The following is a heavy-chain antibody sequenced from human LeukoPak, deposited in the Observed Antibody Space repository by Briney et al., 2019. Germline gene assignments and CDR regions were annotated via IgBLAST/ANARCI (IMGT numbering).Heavy chain of an antibody. J-gene: IGHJ3*02. CDR1: GFTVISNY. V-gene: IGHV3-53*01. CDR2: IYGDVDT. D-gene: IGHD2-21*02. CDR3: ARGVTVRGGRFDI. Sequence: GGPLRLSSAASGFTVISNYMNWGRHAQGKGLEWVSLIYGDVDTCYDDSVKGRFIISRNNSKDTLHLQMNSLRAEDTAIYYCARGVTVRGGRFDIWGQGTMVTVSS.